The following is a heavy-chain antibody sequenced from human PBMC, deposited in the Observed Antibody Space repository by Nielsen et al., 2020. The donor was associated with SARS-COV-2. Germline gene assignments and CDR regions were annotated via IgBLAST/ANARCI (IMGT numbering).Heavy chain of an antibody. D-gene: IGHD3-10*01. CDR1: GFTFSAYW. CDR3: ARNFYGSGSYPFDP. J-gene: IGHJ5*02. CDR2: IHQDGGET. V-gene: IGHV3-7*03. Sequence: GGSLRLSCAASGFTFSAYWMSWVRQAPGKGLEWVANIHQDGGETRYADSVKGRFTISRDNAKNSLYLQMNSLRAEDTAMYYCARNFYGSGSYPFDPWGQGTLVTVSS.